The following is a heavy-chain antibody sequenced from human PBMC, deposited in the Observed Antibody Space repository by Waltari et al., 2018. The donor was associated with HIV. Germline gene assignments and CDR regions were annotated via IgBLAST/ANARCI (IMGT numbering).Heavy chain of an antibody. D-gene: IGHD3-10*01. CDR3: ASARETMGVDFDF. V-gene: IGHV1-69*08. CDR2: VIPMSGTA. J-gene: IGHJ4*02. CDR1: GGSLTSYS. Sequence: QVQLVQSGAEVRTPGSSVKVSCKASGGSLTSYSIHWVRQAPGQGLEWMGRVIPMSGTAMKAQKFQARVTISADKSTTTAYMELTSLRTEDTAVYYCASARETMGVDFDFWGQGTLVTVSS.